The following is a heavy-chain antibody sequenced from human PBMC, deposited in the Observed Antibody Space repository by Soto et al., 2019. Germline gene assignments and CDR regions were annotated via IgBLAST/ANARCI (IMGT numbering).Heavy chain of an antibody. CDR1: GGSFSGYY. J-gene: IGHJ4*02. Sequence: SETLSLTCAVYGGSFSGYYWSWIRQPPGKGLEWIGEINHSGSTNYNPSLKSRVTISVDTSKNQFSLKLSSVTAADTAVYYCAREGGSNRKALDYWGQGTLVTVSS. CDR3: AREGGSNRKALDY. CDR2: INHSGST. D-gene: IGHD2-15*01. V-gene: IGHV4-34*01.